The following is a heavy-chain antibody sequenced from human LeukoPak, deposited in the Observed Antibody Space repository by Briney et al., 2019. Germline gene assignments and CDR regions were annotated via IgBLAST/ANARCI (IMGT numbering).Heavy chain of an antibody. J-gene: IGHJ5*01. CDR3: VRDWDHFDFDS. V-gene: IGHV3-74*01. CDR1: GFTFSNYW. CDR2: IKGDGSHT. D-gene: IGHD3-9*01. Sequence: GGSLRLSCAASGFTFSNYWMHWVRQAPGKGLVWVSRIKGDGSHTIYADSVKGRFTISRDNAKNTLYLQMKNLRVEDTAVYYCVRDWDHFDFDSWGQGTLVTVSS.